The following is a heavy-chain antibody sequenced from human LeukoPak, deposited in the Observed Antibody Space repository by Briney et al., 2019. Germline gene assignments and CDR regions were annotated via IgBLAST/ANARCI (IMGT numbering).Heavy chain of an antibody. CDR3: VTESGWLFDF. D-gene: IGHD6-19*01. CDR2: TSPSADNI. Sequence: GGSLRLSCAASGFTFSSSWMTWVRQAPGKGMEWVAYTSPSADNIHYADSVKGRFTISRDNAKNSLFLQLTHLRVEDTAVYYCVTESGWLFDFWGQGTLVTVSS. V-gene: IGHV3-21*06. CDR1: GFTFSSSW. J-gene: IGHJ4*02.